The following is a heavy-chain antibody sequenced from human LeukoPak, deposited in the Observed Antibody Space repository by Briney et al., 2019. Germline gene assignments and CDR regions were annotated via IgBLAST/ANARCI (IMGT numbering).Heavy chain of an antibody. V-gene: IGHV1-8*02. D-gene: IGHD4-17*01. CDR2: MNPNSGNT. J-gene: IGHJ1*01. CDR3: ARVDYEVEYFQH. Sequence: ASVKVSCKASGYTFTSYAMNWVRQAPGQGLEWMGWMNPNSGNTGYAQKFQGRVTMTRNTSISTAYMELSSLRSEDTAVYYCARVDYEVEYFQHWGQGTLVTVSS. CDR1: GYTFTSYA.